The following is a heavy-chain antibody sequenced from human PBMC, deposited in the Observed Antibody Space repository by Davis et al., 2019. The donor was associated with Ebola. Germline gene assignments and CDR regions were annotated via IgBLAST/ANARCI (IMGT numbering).Heavy chain of an antibody. CDR3: ARGGYSYGGPLGYYYGMDV. CDR2: ISYDGSNK. CDR1: GFTFSSYG. D-gene: IGHD5-18*01. Sequence: GESLKISCAASGFTFSSYGMHWVRQAPGKGLEWVAVISYDGSNKYYADSVKGRFTISRDNSKNTLYLQMNSLRAEDTAVYYCARGGYSYGGPLGYYYGMDVWGQGTTVTVSS. V-gene: IGHV3-30*03. J-gene: IGHJ6*02.